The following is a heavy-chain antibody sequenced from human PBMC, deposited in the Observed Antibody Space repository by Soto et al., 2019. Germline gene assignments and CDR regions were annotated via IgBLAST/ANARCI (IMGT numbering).Heavy chain of an antibody. CDR3: ARGRDTAIFDY. D-gene: IGHD5-18*01. Sequence: GGSLRLSCAASGVTVSSNYMSWVRQAPGKGLEWVSVIYSGGSTYYADSVKGRFTISRDNSKNTLYLQMNSLRPEDTAVYYCARGRDTAIFDYWGQGALVTVSS. V-gene: IGHV3-53*05. J-gene: IGHJ4*02. CDR1: GVTVSSNY. CDR2: IYSGGST.